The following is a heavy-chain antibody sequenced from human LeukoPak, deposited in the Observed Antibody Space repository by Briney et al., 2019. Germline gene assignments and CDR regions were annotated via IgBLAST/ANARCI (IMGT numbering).Heavy chain of an antibody. J-gene: IGHJ4*02. CDR1: GFTFSSFA. D-gene: IGHD3-22*01. Sequence: PGGSLRLSCAASGFTFSSFAMRWVRQAPGKGLEWVSSVSGSGGATYYADFVKGRFTISRDNSKNTLFLQMSSLRVEDTAIYYCAKEGTYYDSKGYYTHWGQGTLVAVSS. CDR3: AKEGTYYDSKGYYTH. CDR2: VSGSGGAT. V-gene: IGHV3-23*01.